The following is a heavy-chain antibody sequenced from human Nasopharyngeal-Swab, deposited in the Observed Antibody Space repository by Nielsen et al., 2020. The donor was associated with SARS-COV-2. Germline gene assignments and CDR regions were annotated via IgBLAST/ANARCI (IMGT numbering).Heavy chain of an antibody. CDR3: AREHIFGMVSYYYGMDV. J-gene: IGHJ6*02. Sequence: GGSLRLSCAASGFTFSSYAMHWVRQAPGKGLEWVAVISYDGSNKYYADSVKGRFTISRDNSKNTLYLQMNSLRAEDTAVYYCAREHIFGMVSYYYGMDVWGQGTTVTVSS. CDR2: ISYDGSNK. D-gene: IGHD3-3*02. CDR1: GFTFSSYA. V-gene: IGHV3-30-3*01.